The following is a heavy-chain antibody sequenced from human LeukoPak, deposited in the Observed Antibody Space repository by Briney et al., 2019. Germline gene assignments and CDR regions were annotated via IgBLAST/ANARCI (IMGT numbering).Heavy chain of an antibody. D-gene: IGHD3-22*01. V-gene: IGHV3-72*01. Sequence: GGSLRLSCAASGFTFSSYAMSWVRQAPGKGLEWVGRTRNKVNSYTTGYAASVKGRFTISRDDSKNSLYLQMNSLKTEDTAVYYCARVGSGYYSPFDYWGQGTLVTVSS. CDR3: ARVGSGYYSPFDY. J-gene: IGHJ4*02. CDR2: TRNKVNSYTT. CDR1: GFTFSSYA.